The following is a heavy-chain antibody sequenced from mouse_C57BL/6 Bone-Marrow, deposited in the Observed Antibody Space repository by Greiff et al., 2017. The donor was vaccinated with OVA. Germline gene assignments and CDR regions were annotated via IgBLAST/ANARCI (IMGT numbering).Heavy chain of an antibody. D-gene: IGHD2-2*01. CDR2: IYPRSGNT. V-gene: IGHV1-81*01. CDR3: AGYGYDGAWFAY. J-gene: IGHJ3*01. Sequence: QVQLQQSGAELARPGASVKLSCKASGYTFTSYGISWVKQRTGQGLEWIGEIYPRSGNTYYNEKFKGKATLTADKSSSTAYMELRSLTSEDSAVYFCAGYGYDGAWFAYWGQGTLVTVSA. CDR1: GYTFTSYG.